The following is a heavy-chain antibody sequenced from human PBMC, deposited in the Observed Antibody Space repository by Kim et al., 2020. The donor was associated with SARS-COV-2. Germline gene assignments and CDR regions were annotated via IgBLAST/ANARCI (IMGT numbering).Heavy chain of an antibody. J-gene: IGHJ4*02. CDR2: SQG. V-gene: IGHV3-7*03. D-gene: IGHD6-13*01. Sequence: SQGFDVDSVKGRFTISRSNARNSLYLQMNSLRAEDTAVYYCARTIGAAEAFWGQGNLVTVSS. CDR3: ARTIGAAEAF.